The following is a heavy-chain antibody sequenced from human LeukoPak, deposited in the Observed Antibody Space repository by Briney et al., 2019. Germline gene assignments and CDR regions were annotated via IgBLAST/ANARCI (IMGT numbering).Heavy chain of an antibody. Sequence: GGSLRLSCAASGFTFSNYAMSWVRQAPGKGLECVSAISDSGDKTDYADSVRGRFTIYRDNSKDTRYLQMNGLGAAETAVYYCAKDGGGYCNNSSCWGQGTLVTVSS. CDR1: GFTFSNYA. J-gene: IGHJ4*02. CDR3: AKDGGGYCNNSSC. V-gene: IGHV3-23*01. CDR2: ISDSGDKT. D-gene: IGHD2-2*01.